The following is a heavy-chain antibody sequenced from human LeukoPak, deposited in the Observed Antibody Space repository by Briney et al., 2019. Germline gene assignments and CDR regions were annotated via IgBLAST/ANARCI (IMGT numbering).Heavy chain of an antibody. CDR3: ARGTYWAAAALGAFDI. J-gene: IGHJ3*02. CDR2: ISAYNGNT. CDR1: GYTFTSYG. D-gene: IGHD6-13*01. V-gene: IGHV1-18*01. Sequence: ASVKVSCKASGYTFTSYGISWVRQAPGQGLEWMGWISAYNGNTNYAQKLQGRVTMTTDTSTSTAYMELRSLRSDDTAVYCCARGTYWAAAALGAFDIWGQGTMVTVSS.